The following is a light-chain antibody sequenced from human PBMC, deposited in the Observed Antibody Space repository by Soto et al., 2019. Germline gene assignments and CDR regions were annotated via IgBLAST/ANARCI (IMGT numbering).Light chain of an antibody. CDR3: QLYGSSPPYT. V-gene: IGKV3-20*01. J-gene: IGKJ2*01. CDR2: GAS. CDR1: QSVSSSY. Sequence: EIVFTQAPGTLSLSPGERATLSCRASQSVSSSYLAWYQRKPGQAPRFLIYGASSRATGIPDRFSGSGSGTAVTLTISRLEPEDFAVYYCQLYGSSPPYTFGQGTKLEIK.